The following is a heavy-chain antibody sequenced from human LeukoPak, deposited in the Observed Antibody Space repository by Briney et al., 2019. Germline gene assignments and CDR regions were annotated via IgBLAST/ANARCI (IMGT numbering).Heavy chain of an antibody. Sequence: SVRVSCKASGGTFSSYAISWVRQAPGQGLEWMGGIIPIFGTANYAQKFQGRVTMTEDTSTDTAYMELSSLRSEDTAVYYCATDRWELLDAFDIWGQGTMVTVSS. CDR2: IIPIFGTA. V-gene: IGHV1-69*06. J-gene: IGHJ3*02. D-gene: IGHD1-26*01. CDR3: ATDRWELLDAFDI. CDR1: GGTFSSYA.